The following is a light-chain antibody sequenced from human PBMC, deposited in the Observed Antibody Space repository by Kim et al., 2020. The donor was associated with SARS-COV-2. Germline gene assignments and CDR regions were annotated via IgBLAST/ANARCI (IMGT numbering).Light chain of an antibody. J-gene: IGLJ1*01. CDR3: GAWDDGLNGYV. V-gene: IGLV1-44*01. Sequence: QSVLSQPPSASGTPGQRVTISYSGSNSNMGSNTVHWYQQLPGTAPKLLIYSNKKRPSGVPDRCSGSKSGTSASLAISGLQSEDEADYYCGAWDDGLNGYVFGTGTKVTVL. CDR2: SNK. CDR1: NSNMGSNT.